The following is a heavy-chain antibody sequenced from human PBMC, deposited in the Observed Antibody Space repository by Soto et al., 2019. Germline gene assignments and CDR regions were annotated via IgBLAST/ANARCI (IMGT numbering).Heavy chain of an antibody. Sequence: GASVKVSCKASGYSFTSYGISWVRQAPGQGLEWMGWISAYNGNTYYAQRLQGRVTMTTDTSTTTTYMELRSLRSDDTAVYYCVRDLRYLSGTYYTDDFDIWGQGTMVTVSS. CDR1: GYSFTSYG. V-gene: IGHV1-18*01. D-gene: IGHD3-10*01. CDR3: VRDLRYLSGTYYTDDFDI. J-gene: IGHJ3*02. CDR2: ISAYNGNT.